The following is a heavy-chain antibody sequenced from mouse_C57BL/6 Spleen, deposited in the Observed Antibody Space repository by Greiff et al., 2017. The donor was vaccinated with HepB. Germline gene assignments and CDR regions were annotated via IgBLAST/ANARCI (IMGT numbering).Heavy chain of an antibody. CDR2: ISYDGSN. J-gene: IGHJ2*01. V-gene: IGHV3-6*01. CDR1: GYSITSGYY. Sequence: DVKLVESGPGLVKPSQSLSLTCSVTGYSITSGYYWNWIRQFPGNKLEWMGYISYDGSNNYNPSLKNRISITRDTSKNQFFLKLNSVTTEDTATYYCARGYYGSSYPPDYWGQGNTLTVSS. CDR3: ARGYYGSSYPPDY. D-gene: IGHD1-1*01.